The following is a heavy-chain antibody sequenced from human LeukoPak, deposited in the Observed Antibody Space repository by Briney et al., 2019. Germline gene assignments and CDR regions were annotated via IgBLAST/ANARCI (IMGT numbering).Heavy chain of an antibody. D-gene: IGHD2-15*01. V-gene: IGHV4-39*01. J-gene: IGHJ4*02. CDR1: GGSISSSSYY. Sequence: SETLSLTCTVSGGSISSSSYYWGWIRQPPGKGLEWIGSIYYSGSTYYNPSLKSRVTISVDTSKNQFSLKLSSVTAADTAVYCCARQKHSLFDYWGQGTLVTVSS. CDR2: IYYSGST. CDR3: ARQKHSLFDY.